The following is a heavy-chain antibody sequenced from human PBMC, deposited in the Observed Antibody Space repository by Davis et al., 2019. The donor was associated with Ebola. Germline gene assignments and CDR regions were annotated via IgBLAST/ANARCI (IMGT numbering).Heavy chain of an antibody. CDR1: GFTFPTST. V-gene: IGHV3-30*18. CDR3: AKLRSHDYTDSSDDFYLDL. J-gene: IGHJ2*01. D-gene: IGHD3-16*01. Sequence: SLKISCVASGFTFPTSTMHWVRQAPGKGLEWVALISSDGSREYYSDSVECRFTISKDNSGNTLYLHMNALTAEDTALYYCAKLRSHDYTDSSDDFYLDLWGRGTLVTVSS. CDR2: ISSDGSRE.